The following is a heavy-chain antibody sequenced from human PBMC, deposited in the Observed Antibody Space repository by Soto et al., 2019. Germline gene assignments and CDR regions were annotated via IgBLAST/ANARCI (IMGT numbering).Heavy chain of an antibody. CDR3: ARYIRGPTVFYFDF. V-gene: IGHV3-23*01. CDR2: VTYNGDKT. Sequence: GGSLRLSCAASGFTFSSYGMTWVRQSPGKGLEWVSVVTYNGDKTYYADSVKGRFTISRDNSKDTVHLQMNSLRAEDTAVYYCARYIRGPTVFYFDFWGPGVLVTVSS. D-gene: IGHD5-18*01. J-gene: IGHJ4*02. CDR1: GFTFSSYG.